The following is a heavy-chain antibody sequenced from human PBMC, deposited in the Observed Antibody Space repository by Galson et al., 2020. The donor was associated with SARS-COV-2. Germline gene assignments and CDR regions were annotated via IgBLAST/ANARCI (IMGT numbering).Heavy chain of an antibody. CDR1: GGSFSGYY. Sequence: SETLSLTCAVYGGSFSGYYWSWIRQPPGKGLEWIGEINHSGSTNYNPSLKSRVTISVDTSKNQFSLKLSSVTAADTAVYYCARDLAVYCSSTSCYSAGDAFDIWGQGTMVTVSS. CDR3: ARDLAVYCSSTSCYSAGDAFDI. CDR2: INHSGST. J-gene: IGHJ3*02. D-gene: IGHD2-2*02. V-gene: IGHV4-34*01.